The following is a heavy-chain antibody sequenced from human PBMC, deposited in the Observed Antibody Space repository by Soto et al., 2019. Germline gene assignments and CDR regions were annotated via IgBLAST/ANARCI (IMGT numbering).Heavy chain of an antibody. V-gene: IGHV4-34*01. D-gene: IGHD6-6*01. Sequence: SETLSLTCAVYGGSFSGYYWSWIRQPPGKGLEWIGEINHSGSTNYNPSLKGRVTISVDTSKNQFSLKLSSVTAADTAVYYCARGHGYSSSFLSGGMDVWGQGTTVTVSS. CDR1: GGSFSGYY. J-gene: IGHJ6*02. CDR3: ARGHGYSSSFLSGGMDV. CDR2: INHSGST.